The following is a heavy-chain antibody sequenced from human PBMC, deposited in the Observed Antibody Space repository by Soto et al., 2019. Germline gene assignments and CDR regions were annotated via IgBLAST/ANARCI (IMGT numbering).Heavy chain of an antibody. CDR2: IIPIFGTA. CDR3: ARDYDSSGFSWDEPPP. Sequence: GASVKVSCKASGGTFSSYAVSWVRQAPGQGLEWMGGIIPIFGTANYAQKFQGRVTITADKSTSTAYMELSSPRSEDTAVYYCARDYDSSGFSWDEPPPWGQGTLVTVSS. D-gene: IGHD3-22*01. V-gene: IGHV1-69*06. CDR1: GGTFSSYA. J-gene: IGHJ5*02.